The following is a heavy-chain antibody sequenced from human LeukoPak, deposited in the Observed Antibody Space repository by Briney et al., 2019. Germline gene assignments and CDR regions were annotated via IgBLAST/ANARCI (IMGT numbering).Heavy chain of an antibody. Sequence: SETLSLTCAVYGGSFSGYYWSWIRQPPGKGREWIGEINHSGSTNYNPSLKSRVTISVDTSKNQFSLKLSSVTAADTAVYYCAMAEAAAGSFSFDYWGQGTLVTVSS. CDR2: INHSGST. CDR3: AMAEAAAGSFSFDY. D-gene: IGHD6-13*01. CDR1: GGSFSGYY. J-gene: IGHJ4*02. V-gene: IGHV4-34*01.